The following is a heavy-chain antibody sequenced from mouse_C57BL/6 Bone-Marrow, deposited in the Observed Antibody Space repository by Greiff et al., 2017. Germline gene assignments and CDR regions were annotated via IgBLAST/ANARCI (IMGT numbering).Heavy chain of an antibody. V-gene: IGHV1-50*01. Sequence: VQLQQPGAELVKPGASVKLSCKASGYTFTSYWMQWVKQRPGQGLEWIGEIDPSDSYTNYNQKFKGKATLTVDTSSSTAYMQLSSLTSEDSAVYYCAGYKAYWGQGTLVTVSA. CDR2: IDPSDSYT. D-gene: IGHD1-2*01. CDR3: AGYKAY. CDR1: GYTFTSYW. J-gene: IGHJ3*01.